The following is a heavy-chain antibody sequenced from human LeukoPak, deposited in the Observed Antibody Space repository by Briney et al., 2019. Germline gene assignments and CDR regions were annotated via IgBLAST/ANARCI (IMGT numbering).Heavy chain of an antibody. D-gene: IGHD3-3*01. CDR3: AKMVPFWSVYYPSDY. CDR2: INSNSGGT. CDR1: GYTFTGNY. V-gene: IGHV1-2*02. J-gene: IGHJ4*02. Sequence: ASVKVSCKASGYTFTGNYMHWVRQAPGQGLEWMGWINSNSGGTNYAQKFQGRVTMTRDTSISTAYMELNRLTSDDTAVYYCAKMVPFWSVYYPSDYGGREPLVTVPS.